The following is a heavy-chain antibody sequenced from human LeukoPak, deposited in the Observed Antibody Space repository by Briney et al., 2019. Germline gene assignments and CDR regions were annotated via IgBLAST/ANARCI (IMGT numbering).Heavy chain of an antibody. CDR1: GFTVSTNY. J-gene: IGHJ4*02. CDR3: ARGLLRDGYTYSYSFDY. V-gene: IGHV3-66*01. D-gene: IGHD5-18*01. Sequence: PGGSLRLSCAASGFTVSTNYMTWVRQAPGKGLEWVSVVYMGGTTYYADSVKGRFTISRDITKNTIYLQMNNLRAEDTAVYYCARGLLRDGYTYSYSFDYWGQGTLVTVS. CDR2: VYMGGTT.